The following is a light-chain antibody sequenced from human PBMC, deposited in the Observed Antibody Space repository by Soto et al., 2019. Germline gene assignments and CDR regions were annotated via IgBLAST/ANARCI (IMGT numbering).Light chain of an antibody. CDR2: AAS. J-gene: IGKJ1*01. Sequence: EIVLTQSPGTLSLSPGERATLSCRASQSFSSSYLAWYQQKPGQAPRLLIYAASSRATGIPDRFSGSVSGTDFTLTISRLEPEDFAVYYCQQYGSSPRTFGQGTKVEIK. CDR1: QSFSSSY. V-gene: IGKV3-20*01. CDR3: QQYGSSPRT.